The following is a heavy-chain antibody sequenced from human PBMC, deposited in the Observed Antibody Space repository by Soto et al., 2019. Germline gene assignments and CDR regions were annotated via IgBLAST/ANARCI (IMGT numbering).Heavy chain of an antibody. CDR1: GGSISSGGYY. CDR2: IYYSGST. Sequence: QVQLQESGPGLVKPSQTLSLTCTVSGGSISSGGYYWSWIRQHPGKGLEWIGYIYYSGSTYYNPSLKSRVTISLDTSKNQFPLKLSSVTAADTAVYYCARGVTMVRGVIHTPYFDYWGQGTLVTVSS. CDR3: ARGVTMVRGVIHTPYFDY. V-gene: IGHV4-31*03. D-gene: IGHD3-10*01. J-gene: IGHJ4*02.